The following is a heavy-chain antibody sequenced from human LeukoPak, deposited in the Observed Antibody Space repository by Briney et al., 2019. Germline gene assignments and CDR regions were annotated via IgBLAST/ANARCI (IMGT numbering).Heavy chain of an antibody. V-gene: IGHV3-53*01. J-gene: IGHJ5*02. D-gene: IGHD3-10*01. CDR1: GFTVSSNY. CDR2: IYSGGST. CDR3: ARGGDFARARWFDP. Sequence: GGSLRLSCAASGFTVSSNYMSWVRQAPGKGLEWVSVIYSGGSTYYADSVKGRFTISRDNSKNTLYLQMNSLRAEDTAVYYCARGGDFARARWFDPWGQGILVTVSS.